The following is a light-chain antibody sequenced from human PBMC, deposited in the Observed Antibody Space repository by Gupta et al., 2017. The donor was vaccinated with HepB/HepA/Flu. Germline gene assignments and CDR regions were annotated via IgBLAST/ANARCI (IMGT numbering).Light chain of an antibody. Sequence: DIVFTQSPGTLSLSPGERVTLSCRASHSVTRSYLGWYQQIPGQAPSLLSYGTSNRATGIPYRVSGSGSGTDFTLTINRLEPEDVAVYYCQKNGRSGFTFGQGTQLEIK. J-gene: IGKJ5*01. CDR3: QKNGRSGFT. CDR2: GTS. V-gene: IGKV3-20*01. CDR1: HSVTRSY.